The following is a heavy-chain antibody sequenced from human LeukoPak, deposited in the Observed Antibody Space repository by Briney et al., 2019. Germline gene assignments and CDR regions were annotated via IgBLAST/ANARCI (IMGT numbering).Heavy chain of an antibody. V-gene: IGHV3-30*03. D-gene: IGHD6-19*01. J-gene: IGHJ4*02. CDR3: ARGSDSGWYPDY. Sequence: PGRSLRLSCAASGFTFSSYGMHWVRQAPGKGLEWVAVISYDGSNKYYADSVKGRFSISRDNSKNTLYLQMNSLRAEDTAVYYCARGSDSGWYPDYWGQGALVTVSS. CDR1: GFTFSSYG. CDR2: ISYDGSNK.